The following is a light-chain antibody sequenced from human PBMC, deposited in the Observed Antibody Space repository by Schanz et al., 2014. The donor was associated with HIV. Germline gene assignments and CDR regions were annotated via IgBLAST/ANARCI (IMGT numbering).Light chain of an antibody. Sequence: QSALTQPASVSGSPGQSITISCTGTSRDVGSYNLSPRNQHPPGKAPKLMIYEVSKRPSGVSNRFSGSKSGNTASLTFSGLQAEDEADYYCSSFAGSNIPWVFGGGTKLTVL. CDR3: SSFAGSNIPWV. V-gene: IGLV2-23*02. J-gene: IGLJ3*02. CDR2: EVS. CDR1: SRDVGSYNL.